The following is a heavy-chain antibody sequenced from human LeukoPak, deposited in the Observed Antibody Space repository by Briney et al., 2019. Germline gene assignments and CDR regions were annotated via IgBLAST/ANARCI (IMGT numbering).Heavy chain of an antibody. Sequence: GGSLRLSCAASGFTFSSYGMHWVRQAPGKGLEWVAVISYDGSNKYYADSVKGRFTISRDNSKNTLYLQMNSLRAEDTAVYYCAKVSPHIRPDTDYLSGMDVWGQGTTVTVSS. CDR1: GFTFSSYG. V-gene: IGHV3-30*18. CDR3: AKVSPHIRPDTDYLSGMDV. D-gene: IGHD5-18*01. CDR2: ISYDGSNK. J-gene: IGHJ6*02.